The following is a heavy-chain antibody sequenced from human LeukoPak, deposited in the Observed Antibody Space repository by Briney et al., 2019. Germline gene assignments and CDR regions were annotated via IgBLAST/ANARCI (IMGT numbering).Heavy chain of an antibody. Sequence: PSETLSLTCTVSGGSMITSTYYWVWIRQPPSKGLEWIANMYYNGGTQYSRALTNRATTSVDTSTNQFSLRLSSVTAADTAVYYCARAIITYQLLDAFDIWGQGTMVTVSS. CDR3: ARAIITYQLLDAFDI. V-gene: IGHV4-39*01. CDR1: GGSMITSTYY. D-gene: IGHD2-2*01. J-gene: IGHJ3*02. CDR2: MYYNGGT.